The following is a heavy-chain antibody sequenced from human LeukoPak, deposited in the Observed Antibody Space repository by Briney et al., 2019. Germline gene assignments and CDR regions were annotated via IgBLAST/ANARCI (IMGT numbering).Heavy chain of an antibody. CDR1: GYTFTGYY. Sequence: GASVKVSCKASGYTFTGYYMHWVRQAPGQGLEWMGWINPNSGGTNYAQKFQGRVTMTRDTSISTAYMELSRLRSDDTAVYYCARALGSYYYDSSGYPWGQGTLVTVSS. CDR3: ARALGSYYYDSSGYP. J-gene: IGHJ4*02. V-gene: IGHV1-2*02. D-gene: IGHD3-22*01. CDR2: INPNSGGT.